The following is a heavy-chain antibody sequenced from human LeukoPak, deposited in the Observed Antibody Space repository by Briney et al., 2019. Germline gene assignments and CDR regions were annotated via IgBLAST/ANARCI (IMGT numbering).Heavy chain of an antibody. D-gene: IGHD4-17*01. CDR1: GFTFSDYY. Sequence: GGSLRLSCAASGFTFSDYYMSWIRQAPGKGLEWVSYISSSGSTIYYADSVKGRFTISRDNAKNSLYLQMNSLRAEDTAVYYCARDGSTVTTGDNWFDPWGQGTLVTVSS. J-gene: IGHJ5*02. CDR2: ISSSGSTI. V-gene: IGHV3-11*04. CDR3: ARDGSTVTTGDNWFDP.